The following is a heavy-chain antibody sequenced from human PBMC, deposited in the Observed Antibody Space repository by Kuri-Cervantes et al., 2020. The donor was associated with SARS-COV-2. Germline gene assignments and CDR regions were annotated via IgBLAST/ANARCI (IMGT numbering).Heavy chain of an antibody. CDR1: GFTSSSYS. Sequence: GGSLRLSCAASGFTSSSYSMNWVRQAPGKGLEWVSYISSSSSTVYYADSVKGRFTISRDNAKSSLYLQMNSLRDEDTAVYYCASGVYEEWELPGEDYWGQGTLVTVSS. CDR3: ASGVYEEWELPGEDY. J-gene: IGHJ4*02. CDR2: ISSSSSTV. D-gene: IGHD1-26*01. V-gene: IGHV3-48*02.